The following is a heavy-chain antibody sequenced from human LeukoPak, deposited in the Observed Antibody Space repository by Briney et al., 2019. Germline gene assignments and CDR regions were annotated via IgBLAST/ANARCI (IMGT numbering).Heavy chain of an antibody. D-gene: IGHD3-10*01. CDR3: ARGLITMGY. CDR1: GGSFSGYY. V-gene: IGHV4-34*01. CDR2: INHSGST. J-gene: IGHJ4*02. Sequence: SETLSFTCAVYGGSFSGYYWSWIRQPPGKGLEWIGEINHSGSTNYNPSLKSRVTISVDTSKNQFSLKLSSVTAADTAVYYCARGLITMGYWGQGTLVTVSS.